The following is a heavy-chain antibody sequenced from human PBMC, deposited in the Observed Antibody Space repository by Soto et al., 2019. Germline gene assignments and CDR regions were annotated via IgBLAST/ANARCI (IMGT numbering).Heavy chain of an antibody. CDR2: IFDSGST. CDR3: AREIMPLTNDWYFDL. D-gene: IGHD2-8*01. J-gene: IGHJ2*01. Sequence: QVQLQESGPGLVKPSETLSLTCTVSGGSISGGVHSWSWIRQPPGKGLEWIGHIFDSGSTYYNPSLKSRLTISVDTSKNQFSLRLSSVTTADTAVYYCAREIMPLTNDWYFDLWGLGTLVTVSS. V-gene: IGHV4-30-4*01. CDR1: GGSISGGVHS.